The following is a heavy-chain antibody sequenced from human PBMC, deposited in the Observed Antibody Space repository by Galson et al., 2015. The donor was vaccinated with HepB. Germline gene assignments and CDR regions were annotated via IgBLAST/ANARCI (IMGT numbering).Heavy chain of an antibody. D-gene: IGHD4-17*01. Sequence: SVTVSCKASGSTFTSYAMNWVRQAPGQGLEWMGWINTNTGNPTYAQGFTGRFVFSLDTSVSTAYLQISSLKAEDTAVYYCAGAMTTVTNDAFDIWGQGTMVTVSS. CDR2: INTNTGNP. V-gene: IGHV7-4-1*02. CDR3: AGAMTTVTNDAFDI. CDR1: GSTFTSYA. J-gene: IGHJ3*02.